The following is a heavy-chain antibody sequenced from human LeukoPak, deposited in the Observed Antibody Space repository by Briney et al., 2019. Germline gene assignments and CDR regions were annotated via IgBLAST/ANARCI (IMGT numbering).Heavy chain of an antibody. CDR1: GFTFSRYT. D-gene: IGHD5-24*01. V-gene: IGHV3-23*01. Sequence: PGGSLRLSCAVAGFTFSRYTMNWVRQAPGKGLEWVSGISGSGGTTYYADSVKGRFTISRDNSKNTLYLQMNSLRAEDTAVYYCAKVSGWLQLYTSWGQGTLVTVSS. CDR3: AKVSGWLQLYTS. CDR2: ISGSGGTT. J-gene: IGHJ5*02.